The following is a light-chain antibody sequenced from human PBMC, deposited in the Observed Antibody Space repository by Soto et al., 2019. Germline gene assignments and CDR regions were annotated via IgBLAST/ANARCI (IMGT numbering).Light chain of an antibody. CDR3: QTWGTGPWV. Sequence: QLVLTQSPSASASLGASVKLTCTLSSGHSSYAIAWHQQQPEKGPRYLMKLNSDGSHSKGDGIPDRFSGSSSGAERYLTISRLQSEDEADYYCQTWGTGPWVFGGGTKLNVL. V-gene: IGLV4-69*01. J-gene: IGLJ3*02. CDR2: LNSDGSH. CDR1: SGHSSYA.